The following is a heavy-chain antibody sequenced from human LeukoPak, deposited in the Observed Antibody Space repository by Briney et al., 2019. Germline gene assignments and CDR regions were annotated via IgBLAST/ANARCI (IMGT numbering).Heavy chain of an antibody. D-gene: IGHD3-22*01. CDR2: IIPIFGTA. CDR1: GGTFSSYA. J-gene: IGHJ1*01. CDR3: AGLNYYDSSGYPQTEYFQH. V-gene: IGHV1-69*05. Sequence: ASVKVSCKASGGTFSSYAISWVRQAPGQGLEWMGRIIPIFGTANYAQKFQGRVTITTDESTSTAYMELSSLRSEDTAVYDCAGLNYYDSSGYPQTEYFQHWGQGTLVTVSS.